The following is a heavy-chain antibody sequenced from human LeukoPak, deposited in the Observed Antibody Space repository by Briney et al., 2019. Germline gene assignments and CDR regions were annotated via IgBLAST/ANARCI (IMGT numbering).Heavy chain of an antibody. CDR2: ITGNGGTT. CDR1: GFXFTSYG. V-gene: IGHV3-64D*06. Sequence: GGSLRLSCAASGFXFTSYGMRWVRQAPGKGLEYVSTITGNGGTTYYADSVKGRFTITRDNSKNTLYLQMSSLRAEDTAVYYCVKDLGGTYSFDYWGQGTLVTVSS. CDR3: VKDLGGTYSFDY. D-gene: IGHD1-26*01. J-gene: IGHJ4*02.